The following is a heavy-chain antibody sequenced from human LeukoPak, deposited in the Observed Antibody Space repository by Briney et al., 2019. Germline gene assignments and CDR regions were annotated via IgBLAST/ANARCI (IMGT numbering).Heavy chain of an antibody. Sequence: GGSLRLSCAASGFTFDDYGMSWVRHAPGKGLEWVSGINWNGGSTGYADSVKGRVTTSRDNAKNSLYLQMNSLRAEDTALYYCARDRTMVRGVIIRSAFDIWGQGTMVTVSS. D-gene: IGHD3-10*01. V-gene: IGHV3-20*04. CDR3: ARDRTMVRGVIIRSAFDI. CDR2: INWNGGST. J-gene: IGHJ3*02. CDR1: GFTFDDYG.